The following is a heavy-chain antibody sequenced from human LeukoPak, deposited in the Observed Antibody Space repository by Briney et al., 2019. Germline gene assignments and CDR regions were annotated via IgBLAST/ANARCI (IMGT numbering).Heavy chain of an antibody. J-gene: IGHJ5*02. Sequence: SETLSLTCTVSGGPISSYYWSWIRQPPGKGLEWIGYIYYSGSTNYNPSLKSRVTISVDTSKNQFSLKLSSVTAADTAVYYCAREQRYYYDSSGYKYRNWFDPWGQGTLVTVSS. V-gene: IGHV4-59*01. CDR2: IYYSGST. CDR3: AREQRYYYDSSGYKYRNWFDP. D-gene: IGHD3-22*01. CDR1: GGPISSYY.